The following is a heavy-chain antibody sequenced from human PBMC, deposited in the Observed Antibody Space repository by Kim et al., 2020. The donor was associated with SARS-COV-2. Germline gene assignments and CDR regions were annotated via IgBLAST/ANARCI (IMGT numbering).Heavy chain of an antibody. CDR1: GFTFSSYA. J-gene: IGHJ4*02. V-gene: IGHV3-23*01. CDR2: ISGSGGST. CDR3: AKTGYDSSGYYYPFDY. Sequence: GGSLRLSCAASGFTFSSYAMSWVRQAPGKGLEWVSAISGSGGSTYYADSVKGRFTISRDNSKNTLYLQMNSLRAEDTAVYYCAKTGYDSSGYYYPFDYWGQGTLVTVSS. D-gene: IGHD3-22*01.